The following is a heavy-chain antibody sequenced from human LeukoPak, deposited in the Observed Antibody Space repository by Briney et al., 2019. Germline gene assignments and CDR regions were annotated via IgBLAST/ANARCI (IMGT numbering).Heavy chain of an antibody. Sequence: SETLSLTCAVYGGSFSGYYWSWIRQPPGKGLEWIGEINHSGSTNYNPSLKSRVTISVDTSKNQFSLKLSSVTAADTAVYYCARGGGDCSSTSCSFDYWGQGTLVTVSS. CDR1: GGSFSGYY. V-gene: IGHV4-34*01. D-gene: IGHD2-2*01. J-gene: IGHJ4*02. CDR3: ARGGGDCSSTSCSFDY. CDR2: INHSGST.